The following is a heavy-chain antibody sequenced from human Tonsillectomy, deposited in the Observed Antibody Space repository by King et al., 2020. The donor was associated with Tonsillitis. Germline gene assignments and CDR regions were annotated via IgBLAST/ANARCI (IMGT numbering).Heavy chain of an antibody. CDR2: IRYDGGNK. CDR1: GFTFSDYG. CDR3: AKDRAAGIADY. Sequence: VQLVESGGGVVQPGGSLRLSCAASGFTFSDYGMPWVRQVPGKGLEWVSYIRYDGGNKYYADSVKGRFTISRDNSKNTLYLQMNSLRAEDTAVYYCAKDRAAGIADYWGQGTLVTVS. V-gene: IGHV3-30*02. J-gene: IGHJ4*02. D-gene: IGHD6-13*01.